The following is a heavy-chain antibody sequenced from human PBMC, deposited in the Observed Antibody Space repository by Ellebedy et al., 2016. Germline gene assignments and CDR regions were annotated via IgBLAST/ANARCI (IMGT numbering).Heavy chain of an antibody. D-gene: IGHD4-17*01. V-gene: IGHV3-23*01. CDR1: GLTVSSFF. J-gene: IGHJ4*02. CDR2: MRGDGAKT. CDR3: RQGHYANY. Sequence: GESLKISCAPSGLTVSSFFMGWVRQAPGKGLEWVSTMRGDGAKTHLADSVKGRFTMSRDIPKNTVYLQMNRLRAEDTAVHYCRQGHYANYWGQGTLVTVSS.